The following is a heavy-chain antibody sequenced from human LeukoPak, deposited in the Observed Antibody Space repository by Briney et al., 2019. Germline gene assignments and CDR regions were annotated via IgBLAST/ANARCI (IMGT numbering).Heavy chain of an antibody. V-gene: IGHV4-39*07. CDR1: GGSISSSSYY. Sequence: SETLSLTCTVSGGSISSSSYYWGWVRQPPGKGLEWIGSIYYSGSTYYNPSLKSRVTISVDTSKNQFSLKLSSVTAADTAVYYCARFQSGIAALAYFDYWGQGTLVTVSS. D-gene: IGHD6-6*01. J-gene: IGHJ4*02. CDR3: ARFQSGIAALAYFDY. CDR2: IYYSGST.